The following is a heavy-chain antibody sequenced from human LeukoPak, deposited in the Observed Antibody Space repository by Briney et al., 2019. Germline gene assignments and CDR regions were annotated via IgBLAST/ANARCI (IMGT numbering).Heavy chain of an antibody. CDR3: ARETPRRGETRDGYR. Sequence: GGSLRLSCAASGFTFSSYSMNWVRQAPGKGLEWVSSVSTSSSYIYYADSVKGRFTISRDNAKNSLYLQMNSLRAEDTAVFYCARETPRRGETRDGYRWGQGTVVTVSS. CDR2: VSTSSSYI. D-gene: IGHD5-24*01. CDR1: GFTFSSYS. V-gene: IGHV3-21*01. J-gene: IGHJ4*02.